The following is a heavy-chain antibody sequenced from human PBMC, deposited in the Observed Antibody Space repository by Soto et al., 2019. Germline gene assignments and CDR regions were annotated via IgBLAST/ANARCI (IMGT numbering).Heavy chain of an antibody. V-gene: IGHV4-31*03. CDR2: IYYSGST. J-gene: IGHJ3*02. Sequence: QVQLQESGPGLVKPSQTLSLTCTVSGGSISSGGYYWSWIRQHPGKGLEWIGYIYYSGSTYYNPSLKRRVTISVDTSKNQFSLKLSSVTAADTAVYYCAREVFQAHGGIVVVNAFDIWGQGTMVTVSS. D-gene: IGHD3-22*01. CDR3: AREVFQAHGGIVVVNAFDI. CDR1: GGSISSGGYY.